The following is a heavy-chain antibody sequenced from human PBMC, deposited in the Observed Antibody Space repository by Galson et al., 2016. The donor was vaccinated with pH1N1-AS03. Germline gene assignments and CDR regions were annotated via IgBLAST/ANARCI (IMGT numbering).Heavy chain of an antibody. D-gene: IGHD2/OR15-2a*01. CDR1: GYKFTSYG. J-gene: IGHJ6*02. CDR3: ARDGDIVIVPSVIDYYGMDV. CDR2: ISGYNINA. V-gene: IGHV1-18*01. Sequence: SVKVSCKASGYKFTSYGVSWVRQAPGQGLEWMGWISGYNINAKYAEKFQGRVTLTTDKSTSTAYMELRSLTSDDTAVYFCARDGDIVIVPSVIDYYGMDVWGQGTTVTVSS.